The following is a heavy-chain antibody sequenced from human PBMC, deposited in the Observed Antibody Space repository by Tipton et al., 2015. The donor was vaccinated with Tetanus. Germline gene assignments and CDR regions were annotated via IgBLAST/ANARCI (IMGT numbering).Heavy chain of an antibody. CDR3: ARDGGNYFYYGMNV. J-gene: IGHJ6*02. CDR2: IYSPGTT. V-gene: IGHV4-31*03. CDR1: GVSIKGGGFY. Sequence: TLSLTCSVSGVSIKGGGFYWTWIRQPPGKGLEWIGYIYSPGTTSYAPSLRGRATLSFDSVKNHFSLSLSSVTAADTAMYYCARDGGNYFYYGMNVWGQGAAVTVSS.